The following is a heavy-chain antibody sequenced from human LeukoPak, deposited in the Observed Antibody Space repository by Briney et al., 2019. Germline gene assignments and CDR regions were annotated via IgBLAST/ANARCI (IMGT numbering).Heavy chain of an antibody. CDR1: GYTFTGYY. J-gene: IGHJ4*02. CDR3: ARGWIQLWSDLDY. D-gene: IGHD5-18*01. V-gene: IGHV1-2*02. Sequence: GASVKVSCKASGYTFTGYYMHWVRQAPGQGLEWMGWINPNSGGTNYAQKFQGRVTMTRDTSISTAYMELSRLRSDATAVYYCARGWIQLWSDLDYWGQGTLVTVSS. CDR2: INPNSGGT.